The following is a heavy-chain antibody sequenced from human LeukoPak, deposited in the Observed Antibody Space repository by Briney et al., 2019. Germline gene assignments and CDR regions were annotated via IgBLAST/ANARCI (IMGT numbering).Heavy chain of an antibody. J-gene: IGHJ3*01. Sequence: GGSLRLSCAASGFSVSRTYMSWVRQAPGKGLVWVSRINSDASSTSYADSVKGRFTISRDNAKNTLYLQMNSLRAEDTAVYYCARVQGHPPNGLDVWGQGTMVTVSS. D-gene: IGHD2-8*01. CDR1: GFSVSRTY. CDR2: INSDASST. V-gene: IGHV3-74*01. CDR3: ARVQGHPPNGLDV.